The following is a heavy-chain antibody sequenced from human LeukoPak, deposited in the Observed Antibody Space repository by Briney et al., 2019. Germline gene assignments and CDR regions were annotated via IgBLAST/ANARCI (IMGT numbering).Heavy chain of an antibody. CDR3: AGRYGYYYYYYMDV. CDR1: SGSFSGYY. Sequence: ETLSLTCAVYSGSFSGYYWSWIRQPPGKGLEWIGEINHSGSTNYNPSLKSRVTISVDTSKNQFSLKLSSVTAADTAVYYCAGRYGYYYYYYMDVWGKGTTVTVSS. V-gene: IGHV4-34*01. D-gene: IGHD3-9*01. J-gene: IGHJ6*03. CDR2: INHSGST.